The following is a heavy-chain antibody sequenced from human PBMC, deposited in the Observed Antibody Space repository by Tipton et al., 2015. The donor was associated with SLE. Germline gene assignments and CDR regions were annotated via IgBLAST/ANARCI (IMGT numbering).Heavy chain of an antibody. CDR2: ISYDRSGI. J-gene: IGHJ4*02. Sequence: SLRLSCAASRFTFSTYTMHWVRQAPGKGLERVAVISYDRSGIYYADSVKGRFTISRDNSKNTLYLQMNSLRTQDTAVYFCARDLYSGTDYWGQGTLVTVSS. D-gene: IGHD2-8*01. CDR1: RFTFSTYT. V-gene: IGHV3-30*04. CDR3: ARDLYSGTDY.